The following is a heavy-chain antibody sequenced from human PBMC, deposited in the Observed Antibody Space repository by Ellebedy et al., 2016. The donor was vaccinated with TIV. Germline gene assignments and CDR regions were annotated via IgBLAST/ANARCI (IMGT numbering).Heavy chain of an antibody. CDR2: IIPIFGTP. J-gene: IGHJ4*02. CDR3: LYCSSTTCYGEGY. Sequence: AASVKVSCKASGGTFSRYAFIWVRQAPGQGLEWMGEIIPIFGTPNYAQKFQGRVAIIADESTSTVYMELSSLASEDTAVYFCLYCSSTTCYGEGYWGQGTLVTVSS. V-gene: IGHV1-69*13. D-gene: IGHD2-2*01. CDR1: GGTFSRYA.